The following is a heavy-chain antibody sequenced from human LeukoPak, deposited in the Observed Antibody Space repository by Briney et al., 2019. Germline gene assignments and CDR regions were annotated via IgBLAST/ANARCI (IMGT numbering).Heavy chain of an antibody. V-gene: IGHV4-39*01. J-gene: IGHJ4*02. CDR2: IYYTGSP. Sequence: SETLSLTCTVSGGSISSYYWGWLRQPPGKGLEWIGSIYYTGSPFYNPSLRSRVTTSVDTAENQFSLNLNSVTAADTAIYYCARQTYFYEASGHLNDNWGQGTLVTVSS. CDR3: ARQTYFYEASGHLNDN. D-gene: IGHD2-15*01. CDR1: GGSISSYY.